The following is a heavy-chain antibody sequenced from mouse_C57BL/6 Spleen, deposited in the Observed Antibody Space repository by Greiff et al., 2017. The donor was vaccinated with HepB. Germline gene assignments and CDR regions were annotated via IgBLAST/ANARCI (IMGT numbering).Heavy chain of an antibody. D-gene: IGHD2-2*01. CDR2: INYDGSST. J-gene: IGHJ1*03. V-gene: IGHV5-16*01. Sequence: EVQRVESEGGLVQPGSSMKLSCTASGFTFSDYYMAWVRQVPEKGLEWVANINYDGSSTYYLDSLKSRFIISRDNAKNILYLQMSSLKSEDTATYYCARYGYDGYWYFDVWGTGTMVTVSS. CDR1: GFTFSDYY. CDR3: ARYGYDGYWYFDV.